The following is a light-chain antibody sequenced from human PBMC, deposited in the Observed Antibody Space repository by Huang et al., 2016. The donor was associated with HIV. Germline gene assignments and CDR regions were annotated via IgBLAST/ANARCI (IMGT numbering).Light chain of an antibody. J-gene: IGKJ2*01. CDR2: WAS. V-gene: IGKV4-1*01. Sequence: DIVMTQSPDSLAVSLVERATINCKSSQSVLYSSNSRNYLAWFQQKPGQPPKLLIYWASTRESGVPDRFSGSGSGTDFTLTISSLQAEDVAVYYCQQYYTIPYTFGQGTKLEIK. CDR3: QQYYTIPYT. CDR1: QSVLYSSNSRNY.